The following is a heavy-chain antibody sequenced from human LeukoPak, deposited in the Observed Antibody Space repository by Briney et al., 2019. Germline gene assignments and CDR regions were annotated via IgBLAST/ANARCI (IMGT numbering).Heavy chain of an antibody. J-gene: IGHJ6*02. Sequence: GGSLRLSCSDSGFTFSSYAMHWVRQAPGKGLEYVSAISCNWYSTYYADSVKGRFTISRDNSKNTLYLQMSSLRAEDTAVSYCVKASYYYGSGSYEIYYYGMDVWGQGTTVTVSS. CDR1: GFTFSSYA. V-gene: IGHV3-64D*06. CDR2: ISCNWYST. D-gene: IGHD3-10*01. CDR3: VKASYYYGSGSYEIYYYGMDV.